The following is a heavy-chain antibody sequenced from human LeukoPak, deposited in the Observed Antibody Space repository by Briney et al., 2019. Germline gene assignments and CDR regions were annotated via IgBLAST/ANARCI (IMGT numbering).Heavy chain of an antibody. CDR2: ISYDGSNK. V-gene: IGHV3-30*03. CDR3: ARDTGGGYSCYDC. CDR1: GFTFRSYA. Sequence: GGSLRLSCAASGFTFRSYAMHWVRQAPGKGLEWVAVISYDGSNKYFGDSVKGRFTISRDNSKNTLYPQMNSLRAEDTAVYYCARDTGGGYSCYDCWGQGTLVTVSS. D-gene: IGHD5-18*01. J-gene: IGHJ4*02.